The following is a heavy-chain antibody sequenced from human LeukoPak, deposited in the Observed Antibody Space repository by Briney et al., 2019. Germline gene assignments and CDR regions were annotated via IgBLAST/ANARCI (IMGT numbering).Heavy chain of an antibody. Sequence: SETLSLTCAVYGGSFSGYYRSWIRQPPGKGLEWIGSIYYGGNTYHNPSLKSRVTISVDTSKNQFSLKLSSVTAADTAVYYCARHRGGLPELNWYLDLWGRGTLVTVSS. D-gene: IGHD3-16*01. V-gene: IGHV4-34*01. CDR1: GGSFSGYY. CDR2: IYYGGNT. CDR3: ARHRGGLPELNWYLDL. J-gene: IGHJ2*01.